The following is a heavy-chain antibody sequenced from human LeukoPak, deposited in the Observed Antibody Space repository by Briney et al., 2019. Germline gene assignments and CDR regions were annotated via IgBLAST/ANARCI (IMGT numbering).Heavy chain of an antibody. V-gene: IGHV3-11*06. D-gene: IGHD3-9*01. Sequence: GGSLRLSCAASGFTFSDYYMSWIRQAPGKGLEWVSYISSSSSYTNYVDSVKGRFTISRDNAKNSPYLQMNSLRAEDTAVYYCARDAIWQSTRYFDWLVDYWGQGTLVTVSS. CDR1: GFTFSDYY. J-gene: IGHJ4*02. CDR3: ARDAIWQSTRYFDWLVDY. CDR2: ISSSSSYT.